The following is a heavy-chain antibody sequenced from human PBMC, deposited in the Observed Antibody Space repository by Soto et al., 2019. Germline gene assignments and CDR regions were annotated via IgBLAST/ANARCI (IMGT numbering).Heavy chain of an antibody. D-gene: IGHD2-8*01. J-gene: IGHJ3*02. CDR3: ATAVGLMGSKTAFDI. CDR2: IIPIPGTA. V-gene: IGHV1-69*13. CDR1: GGTFGSYA. Sequence: SVKVSCKASGGTFGSYAISWVRQAPGQGLEWMGGIIPIPGTANYAQKFQARVTIAADESTSTAYMELSGLRFEDTAVYYCATAVGLMGSKTAFDIWGQGTKVTVSS.